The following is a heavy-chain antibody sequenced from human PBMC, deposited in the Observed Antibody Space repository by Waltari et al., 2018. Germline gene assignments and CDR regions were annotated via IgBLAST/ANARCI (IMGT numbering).Heavy chain of an antibody. D-gene: IGHD3-9*01. CDR1: GGTFSSYA. CDR3: ARVYLRYFDWLFFDY. CDR2: IIPIFGTA. J-gene: IGHJ4*02. Sequence: QVQLVQSGAEVKKPGSSVKVSCKASGGTFSSYAISWVRQAPGQGLEWMVGIIPIFGTANYAQKFQGRVTITADKSTSTAYMELSSLRSEDTAVYYCARVYLRYFDWLFFDYWGQGTLVTVSS. V-gene: IGHV1-69*14.